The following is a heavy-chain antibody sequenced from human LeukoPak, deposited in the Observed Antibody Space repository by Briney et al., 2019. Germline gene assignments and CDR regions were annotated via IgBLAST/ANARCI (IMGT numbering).Heavy chain of an antibody. J-gene: IGHJ5*02. CDR1: GFSLSPSGVG. CDR2: IYWNDDK. CDR3: XXXXXGWYVGWFDP. V-gene: IGHV2-5*01. D-gene: IGHD6-19*01. Sequence: XXXLXVTCXXSGFSLSPSGVGVGWIRQPPGKALEWLALIYWNDDKRYSPSLNSRLTITKDTSKNQEVLTMTNMDHXXXXXXXXXXXXXGWYVGWFDPWGQGTLVTVSS.